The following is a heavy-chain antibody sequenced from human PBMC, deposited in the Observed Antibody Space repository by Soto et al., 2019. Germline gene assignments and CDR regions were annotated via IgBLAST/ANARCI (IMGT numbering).Heavy chain of an antibody. Sequence: ASVKVSCKASACSFTSYDINWVRQATGQGLEWMGWMNPNSGNTGYAQKFQGRVTMTRNTSISTAYMELSSLRSEDTAVYYCARSVVVADDYWGQGTLVTVSS. CDR2: MNPNSGNT. CDR3: ARSVVVADDY. D-gene: IGHD2-15*01. V-gene: IGHV1-8*01. CDR1: ACSFTSYD. J-gene: IGHJ4*02.